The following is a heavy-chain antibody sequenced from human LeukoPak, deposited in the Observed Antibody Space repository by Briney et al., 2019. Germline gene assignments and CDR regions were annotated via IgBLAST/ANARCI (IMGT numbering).Heavy chain of an antibody. J-gene: IGHJ4*02. V-gene: IGHV3-23*01. Sequence: GGSLRLSCAASGFTFSSYAMSWVRQAPGKGLEWVSAISGSGGSTYYADSVKGRFTISRDNSKNTLYLQMNSLRAEDTGVYYCAKARLAAACTPVGYWGQGTLVSVSS. CDR1: GFTFSSYA. CDR2: ISGSGGST. D-gene: IGHD6-13*01. CDR3: AKARLAAACTPVGY.